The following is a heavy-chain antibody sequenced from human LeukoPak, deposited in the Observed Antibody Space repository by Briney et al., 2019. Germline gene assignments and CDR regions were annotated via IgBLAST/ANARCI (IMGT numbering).Heavy chain of an antibody. CDR2: INSDGSST. J-gene: IGHJ4*01. Sequence: GGSLRLSCAASGFTFSSYGMHWVRQAPGKGLVWVSHINSDGSSTNYADSVKGRFTISRDNAKNTLDLQMNSLRAEDTAMYYCARAVYYSNYLGYWGQGTLVTVSS. V-gene: IGHV3-74*01. CDR3: ARAVYYSNYLGY. D-gene: IGHD3-10*01. CDR1: GFTFSSYG.